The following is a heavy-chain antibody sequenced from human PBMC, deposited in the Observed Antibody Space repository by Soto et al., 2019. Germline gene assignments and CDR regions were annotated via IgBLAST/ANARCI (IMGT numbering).Heavy chain of an antibody. V-gene: IGHV2-5*02. D-gene: IGHD1-1*01. J-gene: IGHJ5*02. CDR2: IYWDDDK. Sequence: QITLKESGPTLVKPTQTLTLTCTFSGFSLRTSGVGVGWIRQPPGKALEYLAVIYWDDDKRYSPSLSSRLTITKDTSKNQVILTMTNMDPLDTATYFCAHRRPWSSDWNSGWFDPWGQGTLVNVSS. CDR1: GFSLRTSGVG. CDR3: AHRRPWSSDWNSGWFDP.